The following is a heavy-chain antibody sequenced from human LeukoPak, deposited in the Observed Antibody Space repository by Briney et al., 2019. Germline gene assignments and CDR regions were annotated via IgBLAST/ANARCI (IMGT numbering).Heavy chain of an antibody. Sequence: ASVKVSCKASGYTFTSYGISWVRQAPGQGLERMGWISAYNGNTNYAQKLQGRVTMTTDTSTSTAYMELRSLRSDDTAVYHCARDPVATPFDYWGRGTLVTVSS. J-gene: IGHJ4*02. D-gene: IGHD2-21*01. V-gene: IGHV1-18*01. CDR1: GYTFTSYG. CDR2: ISAYNGNT. CDR3: ARDPVATPFDY.